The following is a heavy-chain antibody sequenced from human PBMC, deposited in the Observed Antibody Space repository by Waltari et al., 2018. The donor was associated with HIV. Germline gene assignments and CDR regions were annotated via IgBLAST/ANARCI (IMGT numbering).Heavy chain of an antibody. CDR3: ASRPTDYSYGPYYYYYGMDV. CDR2: IYYSGST. V-gene: IGHV4-39*01. J-gene: IGHJ6*02. Sequence: QLQPQESGPGLVKPSETLSLTCTVSGGSISSSSYYWGWIRQPPGTGLEWIGSIYYSGSTYYNPSLKSRVTISVDTSKNQFSLKLSSVTAADTAVYYCASRPTDYSYGPYYYYYGMDVWGQGTTVTVSS. D-gene: IGHD5-18*01. CDR1: GGSISSSSYY.